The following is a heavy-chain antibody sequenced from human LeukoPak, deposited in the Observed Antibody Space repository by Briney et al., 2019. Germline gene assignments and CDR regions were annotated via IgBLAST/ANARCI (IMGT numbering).Heavy chain of an antibody. V-gene: IGHV4-59*05. J-gene: IGHJ4*02. Sequence: PSETLSLTCTVSGDSMTKNYWNWIRQTAGEGLEWIWRVYSSGGTYYNPSLKSRVTISVDTSKNHFSLKLSSVPAADTAVYYCARPHGAYYYGAGSYYMDYFVYWGQGTLVTVSS. CDR2: VYSSGGT. CDR1: GDSMTKNY. D-gene: IGHD3-10*01. CDR3: ARPHGAYYYGAGSYYMDYFVY.